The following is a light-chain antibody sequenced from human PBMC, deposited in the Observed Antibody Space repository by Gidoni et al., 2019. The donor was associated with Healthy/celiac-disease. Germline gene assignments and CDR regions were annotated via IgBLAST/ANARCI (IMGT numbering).Light chain of an antibody. CDR2: GAS. V-gene: IGKV3-20*01. Sequence: EIVLTQSPGNLSLSPGERATLSCRASQSVSSSYLAWYQQKPGQAPRLLIYGASSRATGIPDRFSGSGSVTDFTLTISRLEPEAFAVDYCHQYGSSPRTFGQRTKVEIK. CDR1: QSVSSSY. J-gene: IGKJ1*01. CDR3: HQYGSSPRT.